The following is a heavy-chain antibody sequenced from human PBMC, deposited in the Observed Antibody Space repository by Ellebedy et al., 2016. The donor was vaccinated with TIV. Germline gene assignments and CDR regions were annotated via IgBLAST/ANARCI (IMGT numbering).Heavy chain of an antibody. D-gene: IGHD6-19*01. CDR2: VSFDGRYK. Sequence: PGGSLRLSCAASGFTFSNFAMHWVRQAPGKGLEWVSAVSFDGRYKHYADSVKGRFTGSRDNSKNTLYLEVSTLRTEDTALYYCARVLPDDISGWAFDYWGQGALVAVSP. J-gene: IGHJ4*02. V-gene: IGHV3-30*04. CDR1: GFTFSNFA. CDR3: ARVLPDDISGWAFDY.